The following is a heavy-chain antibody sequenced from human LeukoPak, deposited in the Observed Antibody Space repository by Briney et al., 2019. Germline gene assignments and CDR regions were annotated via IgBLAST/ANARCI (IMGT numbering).Heavy chain of an antibody. V-gene: IGHV3-23*01. CDR3: AKDSSVAPVPYYYYYMDV. D-gene: IGHD6-19*01. J-gene: IGHJ6*03. Sequence: PGGSLRLSCAASGFTFSSYGMSWVRQAPGKGLEWVSAISGSGGSTYYADSVKGRFTISRDNSKNTLYLQMNSLRAEDTAVYYCAKDSSVAPVPYYYYYMDVWGKGTTVTISS. CDR2: ISGSGGST. CDR1: GFTFSSYG.